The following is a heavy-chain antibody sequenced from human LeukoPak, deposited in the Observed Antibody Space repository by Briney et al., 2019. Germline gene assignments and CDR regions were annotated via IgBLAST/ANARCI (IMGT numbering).Heavy chain of an antibody. J-gene: IGHJ4*02. D-gene: IGHD1-1*01. CDR2: IAQDGSRQ. V-gene: IGHV3-7*01. CDR3: AKHGNFVFDY. Sequence: PGGSLRLSCAASGFTFSSYWMSWVRQAPGKGLEWVANIAQDGSRQYYVDSVKGRFTVSRDNPKNSLYLQINSLRAEDTAVYYCAKHGNFVFDYWGQGTLVTVSS. CDR1: GFTFSSYW.